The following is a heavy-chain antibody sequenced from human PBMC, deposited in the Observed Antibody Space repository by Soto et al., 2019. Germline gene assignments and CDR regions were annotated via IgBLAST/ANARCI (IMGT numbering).Heavy chain of an antibody. D-gene: IGHD2-15*01. CDR2: TYYRSKWYN. CDR3: ARGMGHCSGGRCAYGMDV. V-gene: IGHV6-1*01. J-gene: IGHJ6*02. CDR1: GDSVSSNSAA. Sequence: PSQTLSLTCAISGDSVSSNSAAWNWIRQSPSRGLEWLGRTYYRSKWYNDYAVSVKSRITINPDTSKNQFSLQLNSVTPEDTAVYYCARGMGHCSGGRCAYGMDVWGQGTTVTVSS.